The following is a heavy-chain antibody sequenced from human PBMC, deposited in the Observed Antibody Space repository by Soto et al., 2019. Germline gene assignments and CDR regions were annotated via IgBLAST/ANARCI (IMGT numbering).Heavy chain of an antibody. J-gene: IGHJ4*02. CDR3: AREPRRDYYDSSGFFDY. CDR1: GGSISSGGYY. Sequence: QVQLQESGPGLVKPSQTLSLTCTVSGGSISSGGYYWSWIRQHPGKGLEWIGYIYYSGSTYYNPSLKSRVTISVDTSKNQFSLKLSSVTAADTAVYYCAREPRRDYYDSSGFFDYWGQGTLVTVSS. V-gene: IGHV4-31*03. CDR2: IYYSGST. D-gene: IGHD3-22*01.